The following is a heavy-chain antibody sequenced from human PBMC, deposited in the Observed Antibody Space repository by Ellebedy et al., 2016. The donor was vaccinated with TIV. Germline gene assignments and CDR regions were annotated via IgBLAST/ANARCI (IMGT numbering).Heavy chain of an antibody. CDR2: ITPRSTYI. V-gene: IGHV3-21*01. Sequence: PGGSLRLSCAASGFTFRSYSMNWVRQAPGKGLEWVSSITPRSTYIYYADSVRGRFTISRDNAKNSLYLQMNSLRAEDTAVYYCAREEVSAAGAGGALNYWGQGTLVTISS. D-gene: IGHD6-13*01. J-gene: IGHJ4*02. CDR1: GFTFRSYS. CDR3: AREEVSAAGAGGALNY.